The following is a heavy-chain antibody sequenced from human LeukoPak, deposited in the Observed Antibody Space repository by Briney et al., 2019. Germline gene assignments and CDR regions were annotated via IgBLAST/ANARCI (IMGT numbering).Heavy chain of an antibody. V-gene: IGHV3-53*01. CDR3: ARGLAAAVPSDAFDI. CDR1: GFTVSSNY. CDR2: IYSGGST. Sequence: GGSLRLSCAASGFTVSSNYMSWVRQAPGKGLEWVSVIYSGGSTYYADSVKGRFTISRDNSKNTLYLQMNSLRAKDTAVYYCARGLAAAVPSDAFDIWGQGTMVTVSS. D-gene: IGHD6-13*01. J-gene: IGHJ3*02.